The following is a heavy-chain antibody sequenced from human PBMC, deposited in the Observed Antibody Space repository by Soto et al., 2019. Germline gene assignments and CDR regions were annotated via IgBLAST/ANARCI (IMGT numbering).Heavy chain of an antibody. Sequence: SETLSLTCTVSGGSISSYYWSWIRQPPGKGLEWIGYIYYSGSTNYNPSPKSRVTISVDTSKNQFSLKLSSVTAADTAVYYCASSDGGNSDYFDYWGQGTLVTVSS. V-gene: IGHV4-59*01. CDR1: GGSISSYY. J-gene: IGHJ4*02. CDR2: IYYSGST. D-gene: IGHD2-21*02. CDR3: ASSDGGNSDYFDY.